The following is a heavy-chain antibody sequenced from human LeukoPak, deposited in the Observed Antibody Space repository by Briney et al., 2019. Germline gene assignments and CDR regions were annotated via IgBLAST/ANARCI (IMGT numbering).Heavy chain of an antibody. Sequence: GGSLRLSCAASGFTFSSYSMNWVRQAPGKGLEWVSSISSSSSYIYYADSVKGRFTISRDNAKNSLYLRMSSLRAEDTAVYYCARVPNTAGFYFDYWGQGTLVTVSS. CDR1: GFTFSSYS. CDR3: ARVPNTAGFYFDY. CDR2: ISSSSSYI. V-gene: IGHV3-21*01. J-gene: IGHJ4*02. D-gene: IGHD5-18*01.